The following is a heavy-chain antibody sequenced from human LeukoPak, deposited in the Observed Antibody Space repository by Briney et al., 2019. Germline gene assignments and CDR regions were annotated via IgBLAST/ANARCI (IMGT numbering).Heavy chain of an antibody. CDR1: GFTFSSYG. V-gene: IGHV3-33*01. J-gene: IGHJ6*02. D-gene: IGHD3-10*01. CDR3: ARANYGSGSNYYYGLDV. CDR2: IWYDGSNK. Sequence: GRSLRLSCAASGFTFSSYGMHWVRQAPGKGLEWVAVIWYDGSNKYYADSVKGRFTISRDNSKNTLYLQMNSLRAEDTAVYYCARANYGSGSNYYYGLDVWGQGTTVTVSS.